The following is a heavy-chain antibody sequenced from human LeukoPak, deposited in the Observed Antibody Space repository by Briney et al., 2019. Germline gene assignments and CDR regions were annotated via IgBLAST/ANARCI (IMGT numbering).Heavy chain of an antibody. V-gene: IGHV4-59*12. J-gene: IGHJ3*02. CDR3: AREGSSSWYLSAFDI. D-gene: IGHD6-13*01. Sequence: PSETLSLTCTVSGGSFSTYYWSWIRQPPGKGLEWIGYIYYSGSTNYNPSLKSRVTISVDTSKNQFSLKLSSVTAADTAVYYCAREGSSSWYLSAFDIWGQGTMVTVSS. CDR1: GGSFSTYY. CDR2: IYYSGST.